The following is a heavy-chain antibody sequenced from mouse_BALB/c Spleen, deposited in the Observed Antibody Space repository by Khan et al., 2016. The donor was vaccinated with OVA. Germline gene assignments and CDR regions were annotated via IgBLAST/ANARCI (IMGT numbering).Heavy chain of an antibody. CDR2: ISYSGST. D-gene: IGHD1-1*01. J-gene: IGHJ1*01. CDR3: ARRYYYGQWSFDV. CDR1: GYSITSDYA. Sequence: EVQLQESGPGLVKPSQSLSLTCTVTGYSITSDYAWNWIRQFPGNKLEWMAYISYSGSTSSNPSLKSRIPVTRDSSKHHFFLRLNSVTIEDTATYYCARRYYYGQWSFDVWGSGTTVTVSS. V-gene: IGHV3-2*02.